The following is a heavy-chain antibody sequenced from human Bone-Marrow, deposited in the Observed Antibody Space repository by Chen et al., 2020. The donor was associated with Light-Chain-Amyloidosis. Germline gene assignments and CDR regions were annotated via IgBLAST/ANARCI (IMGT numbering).Heavy chain of an antibody. CDR2: INPNSGGT. Sequence: QVQLVQSGAEVKKPGASVKVSCKASGYTFTGYYMHWVRQAPGQGLEWMGWINPNSGGTNYAQKLQGRVTMTRDTSISTAYMELSRLRSDDTAVYYCALGARDLGIVVVPAGFDPWGQGTLVTVSS. J-gene: IGHJ5*02. CDR1: GYTFTGYY. D-gene: IGHD2-2*01. V-gene: IGHV1-2*02. CDR3: ALGARDLGIVVVPAGFDP.